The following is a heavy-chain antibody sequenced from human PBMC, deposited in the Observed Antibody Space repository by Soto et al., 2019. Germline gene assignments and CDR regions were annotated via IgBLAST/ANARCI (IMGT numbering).Heavy chain of an antibody. Sequence: LRLSCAASGFTFSDYYMSWIRQAPGKGLEWVSYISSSSSYTNYADSVKGRFTISRDNAKNSLYLQMNSLRAEDTAVYYCARHGATTEKYYFDYWGQRTLVTVSS. CDR3: ARHGATTEKYYFDY. V-gene: IGHV3-11*06. J-gene: IGHJ4*02. D-gene: IGHD1-26*01. CDR2: ISSSSSYT. CDR1: GFTFSDYY.